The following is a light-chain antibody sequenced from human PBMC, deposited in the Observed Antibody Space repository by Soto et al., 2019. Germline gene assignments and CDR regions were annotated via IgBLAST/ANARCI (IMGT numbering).Light chain of an antibody. CDR2: DAS. V-gene: IGKV1-5*01. Sequence: DIQMTQSPSTLSASVGDRVTITCRASQSIASWLAWYQQKPGKAPELLIYDASSLKSGVPSRFSGSGSGTEFTLTISDLQPDDFATYYCQQYNSYWTFGQGTKVDI. J-gene: IGKJ1*01. CDR3: QQYNSYWT. CDR1: QSIASW.